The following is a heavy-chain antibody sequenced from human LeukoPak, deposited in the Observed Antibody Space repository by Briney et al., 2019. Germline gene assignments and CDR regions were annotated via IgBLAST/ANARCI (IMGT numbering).Heavy chain of an antibody. Sequence: SETLSLTCTVAGYSISIGYYWGWIRQPPGKGLEWSGSIYHSGSTYYNPSLKSRVTISVDTSKNQFSLKLSSVTAADTAVYYCASGDYGDYRTNWFDPWGQGTLVTVSS. CDR2: IYHSGST. CDR3: ASGDYGDYRTNWFDP. V-gene: IGHV4-38-2*02. CDR1: GYSISIGYY. J-gene: IGHJ5*02. D-gene: IGHD4-17*01.